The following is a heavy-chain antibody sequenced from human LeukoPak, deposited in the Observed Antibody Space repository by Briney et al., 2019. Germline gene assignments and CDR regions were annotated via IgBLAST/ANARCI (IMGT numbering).Heavy chain of an antibody. CDR3: ARVRKRGDFDY. V-gene: IGHV3-72*01. Sequence: GGSLRLSCAASGVTFSSYGMSWVRQAPGKGLEWVGRTRNKANSYTTQYAAPVKGRFTISRDDSKNSLYLQMNSLKTEDTAVYYCARVRKRGDFDYWGQGTLVTVSS. CDR1: GVTFSSYG. D-gene: IGHD1-26*01. CDR2: TRNKANSYTT. J-gene: IGHJ4*02.